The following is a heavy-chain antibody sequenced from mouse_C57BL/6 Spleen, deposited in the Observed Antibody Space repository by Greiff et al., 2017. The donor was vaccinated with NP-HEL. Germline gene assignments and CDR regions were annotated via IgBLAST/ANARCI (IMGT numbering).Heavy chain of an antibody. V-gene: IGHV10-1*01. Sequence: EVQLVESGGGLVQPKGSLKLSCAASGFSFNTYAMNWVRQAPGKGLEWVARIRSKSNNYATYYADSVKDRFTISRDDSESMLYLQMNNLKTEDTAMYYCVRGGGYYDHEAFAYWGQGTLVTVSA. CDR2: IRSKSNNYAT. CDR3: VRGGGYYDHEAFAY. J-gene: IGHJ3*01. CDR1: GFSFNTYA. D-gene: IGHD2-4*01.